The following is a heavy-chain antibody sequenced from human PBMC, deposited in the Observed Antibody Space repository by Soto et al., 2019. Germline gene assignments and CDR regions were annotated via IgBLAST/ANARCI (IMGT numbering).Heavy chain of an antibody. V-gene: IGHV3-33*01. CDR2: IWYDGSNK. J-gene: IGHJ3*02. Sequence: GGSLRLSCAASGFTFSSYGMHWVRQAPGKGLEWVAVIWYDGSNKYYADSVKGRFTISRDNSKNTLYLQMNSLRAEDTAVYYCERVKYSGTTDAFDIWGQGTMVTVSS. CDR3: ERVKYSGTTDAFDI. CDR1: GFTFSSYG. D-gene: IGHD6-6*01.